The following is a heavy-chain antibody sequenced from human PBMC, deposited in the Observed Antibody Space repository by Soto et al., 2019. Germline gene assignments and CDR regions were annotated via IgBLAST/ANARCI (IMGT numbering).Heavy chain of an antibody. CDR2: ISGSGGST. D-gene: IGHD1-26*01. CDR3: AKGGAGWELPTLAYYYYGMDV. J-gene: IGHJ6*02. V-gene: IGHV3-23*01. Sequence: GGSLRLSCAASGFTFSSYAMSWIRQAPGKGLEWVSAISGSGGSTYYADSVKGRFTISRDNSKNTLYLQMNSLRAEDTAVYYCAKGGAGWELPTLAYYYYGMDVWGQGTTVTVSS. CDR1: GFTFSSYA.